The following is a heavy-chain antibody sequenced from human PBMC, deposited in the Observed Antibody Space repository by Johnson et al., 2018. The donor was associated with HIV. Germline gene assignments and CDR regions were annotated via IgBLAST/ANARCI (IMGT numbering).Heavy chain of an antibody. V-gene: IGHV3-9*01. J-gene: IGHJ3*02. CDR1: GFTFDDYA. Sequence: QLVESGGGVVRPGGSLRLSCAASGFTFDDYAMHWVRQAPGKGLEWVSGISWNSGSIGYADSVKGRFTISRDNAKNSLYLQMNSLRAEDTAVYYCAKWTFAAFDIWGQGTMVTVSS. CDR3: AKWTFAAFDI. D-gene: IGHD3/OR15-3a*01. CDR2: ISWNSGSI.